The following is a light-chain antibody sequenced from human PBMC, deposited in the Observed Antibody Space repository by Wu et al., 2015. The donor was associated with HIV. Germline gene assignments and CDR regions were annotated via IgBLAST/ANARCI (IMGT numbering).Light chain of an antibody. CDR3: QQYGSSPT. CDR2: GAS. V-gene: IGKV3-20*01. Sequence: EIVLTQSPGTLSLSPGERATLSCRASQXVSSSYLAWYQQKPGQAPRLLIYGASSRATGIPDRFSGSGSGTDFTLTISRLEPEDFAVYYCQQYGSSPTFGGGTKVEIK. J-gene: IGKJ4*01. CDR1: QXVSSSY.